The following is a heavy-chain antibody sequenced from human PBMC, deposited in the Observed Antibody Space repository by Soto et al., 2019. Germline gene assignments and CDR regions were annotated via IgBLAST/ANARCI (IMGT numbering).Heavy chain of an antibody. CDR2: IYYSGST. CDR1: GGSISSGGYY. D-gene: IGHD1-1*01. J-gene: IGHJ6*02. V-gene: IGHV4-31*03. Sequence: SETLSLTCTVSGGSISSGGYYWSWIRQHPGKGLEWIGYIYYSGSTYYNPSLKSRVTISVDTSKNQFSLKLSSVTAADTAVYYCARAGTTRYYYGMDVWGQGTPATLSS. CDR3: ARAGTTRYYYGMDV.